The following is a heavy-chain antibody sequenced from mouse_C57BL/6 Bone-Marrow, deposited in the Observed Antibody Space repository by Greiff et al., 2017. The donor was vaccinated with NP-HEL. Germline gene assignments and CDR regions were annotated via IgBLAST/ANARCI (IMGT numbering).Heavy chain of an antibody. J-gene: IGHJ4*01. CDR1: GFTIKNNY. CDR2: IDPANGTN. CDR3: ARSQRCRYAMDY. V-gene: IGHV14-3*01. D-gene: IGHD1-1*01. Sequence: VHVKQSVAELVRPGASVKLSCTASGFTIKNNYMHWVKQRPEQGLEWLGRIDPANGTNKYAPKLQGKATITADTYSNTAYLLLSSLTAEDTVIYYCARSQRCRYAMDYWGQGTSVTVSS.